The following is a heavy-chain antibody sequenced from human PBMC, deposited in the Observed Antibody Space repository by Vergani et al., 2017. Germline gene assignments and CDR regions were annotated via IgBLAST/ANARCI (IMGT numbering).Heavy chain of an antibody. CDR1: GFTFSSYA. J-gene: IGHJ4*02. Sequence: EVQLVESGGGLVQPGRSLRLSCAASGFTFSSYAMSWVRQAPGKGLVGVSAISGSGGSTYYADSVEGRFTISRDNSKNTLYRQMNSLRAGDTAVYYCAEDLSLEWLLRFACWGQGTLVTVSS. D-gene: IGHD3-3*01. CDR2: ISGSGGST. V-gene: IGHV3-23*04. CDR3: AEDLSLEWLLRFAC.